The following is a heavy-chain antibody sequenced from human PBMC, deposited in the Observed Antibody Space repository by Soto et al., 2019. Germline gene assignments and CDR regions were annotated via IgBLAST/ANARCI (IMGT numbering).Heavy chain of an antibody. D-gene: IGHD6-19*01. Sequence: EVQLVESGGGLVKPGGSLRLSCAASGFTFSSYWMSWVRQAPGKGLEWVANIKQDGSEKYYVDSVKGRFTISRDNAKNSLYLQMNSLRAEDTAVYYCARDFQWLAYNWFDPLGQGTLVTVSS. CDR1: GFTFSSYW. V-gene: IGHV3-7*01. J-gene: IGHJ5*02. CDR3: ARDFQWLAYNWFDP. CDR2: IKQDGSEK.